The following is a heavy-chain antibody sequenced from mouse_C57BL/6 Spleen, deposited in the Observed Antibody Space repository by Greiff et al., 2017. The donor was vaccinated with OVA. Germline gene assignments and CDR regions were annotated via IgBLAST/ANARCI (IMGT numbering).Heavy chain of an antibody. CDR1: GYTFTDYE. Sequence: VKLMESGAELVRPGASVTLSCKASGYTFTDYEMHWVKQTPVHGLEWIGAIDPETGGTAYNQKFKGKAILTADKSSSTAYMELRSLTSEDSAVYYCTSSDYPFDYWGQGTTLTVSS. CDR2: IDPETGGT. CDR3: TSSDYPFDY. J-gene: IGHJ2*01. D-gene: IGHD2-4*01. V-gene: IGHV1-15*01.